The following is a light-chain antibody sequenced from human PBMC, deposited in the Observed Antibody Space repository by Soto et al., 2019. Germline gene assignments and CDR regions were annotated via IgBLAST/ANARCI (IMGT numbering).Light chain of an antibody. V-gene: IGLV1-44*01. CDR2: SNN. Sequence: QSVLTQPPSASGTPGQRVSISCSGSSSNIGSNTVTWYQQLPGTATKLLIYSNNQRPSGVPDRCSGSKSGSSASLAISGLQSEDEADYYCAAWDDSLNGVGFGGGTTLTVL. CDR3: AAWDDSLNGVG. J-gene: IGLJ2*01. CDR1: SSNIGSNT.